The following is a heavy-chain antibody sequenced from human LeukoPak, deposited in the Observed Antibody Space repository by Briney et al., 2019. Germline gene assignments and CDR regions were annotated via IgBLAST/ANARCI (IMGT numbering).Heavy chain of an antibody. V-gene: IGHV4-34*01. Sequence: SETLSLTCAVYGGSFSGYYWSWIRQPPGKGLEWIGEINHSGSTNYNPSLKSRVTISVDTSKNQFSLKLNSVTAADTAVYYCASFYCSGGSCYQYFSYYYMDVWGKGTTVTISS. D-gene: IGHD2-15*01. CDR2: INHSGST. J-gene: IGHJ6*03. CDR1: GGSFSGYY. CDR3: ASFYCSGGSCYQYFSYYYMDV.